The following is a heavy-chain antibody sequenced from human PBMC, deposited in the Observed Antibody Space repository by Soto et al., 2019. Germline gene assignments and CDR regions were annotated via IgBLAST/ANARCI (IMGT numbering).Heavy chain of an antibody. CDR2: FDPEDGET. J-gene: IGHJ6*02. V-gene: IGHV1-24*01. CDR1: GYTLTELS. D-gene: IGHD6-13*01. Sequence: ASVKVSCKVSGYTLTELSMHWVLQAPGKGLEWMGGFDPEDGETIYAQKFQGRVTMTEDTSTDTAYMELSSLRSEDTAVYYCATEKVIAAAGTNYYYYYGMDVWGQGTTVTVSS. CDR3: ATEKVIAAAGTNYYYYYGMDV.